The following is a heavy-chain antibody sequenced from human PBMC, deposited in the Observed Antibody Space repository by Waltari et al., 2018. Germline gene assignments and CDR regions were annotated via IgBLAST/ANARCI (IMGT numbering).Heavy chain of an antibody. Sequence: QVQLQQWGAGLLKPSETLSLTCAVYGGSFSGYYWSWIRQPPGKGLGWIGEINHSGSTNSNPALRSRVTIAVDTSKNKFSRKLSSVTAADTAVYYCAGGRVEVRFLEWLLRTLFDYWGQGTLVTVSS. CDR3: AGGRVEVRFLEWLLRTLFDY. CDR1: GGSFSGYY. V-gene: IGHV4-34*01. J-gene: IGHJ4*02. CDR2: INHSGST. D-gene: IGHD3-3*01.